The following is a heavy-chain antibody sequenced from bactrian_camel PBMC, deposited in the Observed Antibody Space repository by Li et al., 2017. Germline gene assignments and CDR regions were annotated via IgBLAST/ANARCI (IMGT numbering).Heavy chain of an antibody. D-gene: IGHD2*01. J-gene: IGHJ4*01. Sequence: LVESGGGSVQPGGSLRLSCAASGNLYNLNCLGWFRQAPGMEREQVAAFIYTFHRTTRYADSVKGRFTISRDNAKNTLYLQLNSLKTEDTAMYYCAKGGYRSDYSRTSDKGQGTQVTVS. V-gene: IGHV3S54*01. CDR1: GNLYNLNC. CDR2: IYTFHRTT.